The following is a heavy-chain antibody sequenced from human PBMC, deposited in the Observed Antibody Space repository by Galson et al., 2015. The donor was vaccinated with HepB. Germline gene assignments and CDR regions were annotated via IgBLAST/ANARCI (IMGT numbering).Heavy chain of an antibody. D-gene: IGHD5-12*01. Sequence: SLRLSCAASGFAFGTYGMHWVRQAPGKGLEWVAVIWYDGSDEAYADSVKGRFTISRDNSKNILYLQMNGLRADDTAVYYCARVHVTPSAGYGFDYWGQGSLVTVSS. CDR1: GFAFGTYG. J-gene: IGHJ4*02. CDR3: ARVHVTPSAGYGFDY. CDR2: IWYDGSDE. V-gene: IGHV3-33*01.